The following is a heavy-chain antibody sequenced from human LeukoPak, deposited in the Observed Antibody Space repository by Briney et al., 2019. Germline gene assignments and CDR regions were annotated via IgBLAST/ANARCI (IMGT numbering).Heavy chain of an antibody. V-gene: IGHV6-1*01. CDR2: TYYRSKWFN. D-gene: IGHD1-26*01. CDR3: TRSFSGYIDS. J-gene: IGHJ4*02. Sequence: SQTLSLTCAISGDSVSSNSAAWDWIRQSPSRGLEWLGRTYYRSKWFNGYAVSVKGRITINPDTSKNQFSLQLNSVTPEDTAVYYCTRSFSGYIDSWGQGTLVTVSP. CDR1: GDSVSSNSAA.